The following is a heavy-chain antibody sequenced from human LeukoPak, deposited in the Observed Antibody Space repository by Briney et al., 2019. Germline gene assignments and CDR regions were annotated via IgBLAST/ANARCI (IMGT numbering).Heavy chain of an antibody. D-gene: IGHD2-21*02. CDR3: AREFAYCGGDCYSGWFDP. J-gene: IGHJ5*02. CDR2: IYYSGST. CDR1: GFTFSSYA. Sequence: LRLSCAASGFTFSSYAMSWIRQHPGKGLEWIGYIYYSGSTYYNPSLKSRVTISVDTSKNQFSLKLSSVTAADTAVYYCAREFAYCGGDCYSGWFDPWGQGTLVTVSS. V-gene: IGHV4-31*02.